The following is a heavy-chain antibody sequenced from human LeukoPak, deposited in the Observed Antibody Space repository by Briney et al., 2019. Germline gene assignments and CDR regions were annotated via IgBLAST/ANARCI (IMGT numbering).Heavy chain of an antibody. CDR1: GGTFSSYA. J-gene: IGHJ5*02. D-gene: IGHD3-10*01. CDR2: IIPIFGIA. Sequence: ASVKVSCKASGGTFSSYAISWVRQAPGQGLEWMGRIIPIFGIANYAQKFQGRVTITADKSTSTAYMELSSLRSEDTAVYYCARGSITMVRGVISPNWFDPWGQGTLVTVSS. V-gene: IGHV1-69*04. CDR3: ARGSITMVRGVISPNWFDP.